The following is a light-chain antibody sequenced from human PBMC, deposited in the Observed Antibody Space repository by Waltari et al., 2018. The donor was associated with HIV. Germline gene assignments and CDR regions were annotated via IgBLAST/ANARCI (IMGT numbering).Light chain of an antibody. CDR3: QQYGSSPPYS. J-gene: IGKJ2*03. Sequence: EIVLTQSPGTLSLSPGERATLSCRASQSVSSSYLAWYQQKPGQAPRLLIYCASSRATVIPDRFSGSGSGTDFTLTISRLEPEDFAVYYCQQYGSSPPYSFGQGTKLEIK. V-gene: IGKV3-20*01. CDR2: CAS. CDR1: QSVSSSY.